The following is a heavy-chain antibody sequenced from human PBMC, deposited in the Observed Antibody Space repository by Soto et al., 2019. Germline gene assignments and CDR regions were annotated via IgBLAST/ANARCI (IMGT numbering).Heavy chain of an antibody. Sequence: EVQLLESGGGLVQPGGSLRLSCAASGFTFSSYAMSWVRQAPGKGLEWVSAISGSGGSTYYADSVKGRFTISRDNSKNTLYLQMNSLSAGDTAVYYCAKASGWFGEFDYGGQGTLVTVSS. CDR2: ISGSGGST. V-gene: IGHV3-23*01. CDR3: AKASGWFGEFDY. D-gene: IGHD3-10*01. J-gene: IGHJ4*02. CDR1: GFTFSSYA.